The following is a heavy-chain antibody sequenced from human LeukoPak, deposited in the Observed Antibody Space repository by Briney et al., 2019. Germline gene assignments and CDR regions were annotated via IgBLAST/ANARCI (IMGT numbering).Heavy chain of an antibody. V-gene: IGHV4-38-2*02. Sequence: SETLSLTCTVSGYSISSGYYWGWIRQPPGKGLEWIGSIYHSGSTYYNPSLKSRVTISVDTSKNQFSLKLSSVTAADTAVYYCARDCDFWSGYYGGGGDYWGQGTQVTVSS. CDR3: ARDCDFWSGYYGGGGDY. CDR1: GYSISSGYY. D-gene: IGHD3-3*01. J-gene: IGHJ4*02. CDR2: IYHSGST.